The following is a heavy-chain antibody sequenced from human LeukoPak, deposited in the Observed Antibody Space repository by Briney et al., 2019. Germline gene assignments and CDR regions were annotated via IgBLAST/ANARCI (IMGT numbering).Heavy chain of an antibody. J-gene: IGHJ6*03. CDR1: GFTFSSYS. V-gene: IGHV3-21*01. CDR3: ARDGGSSGGHYYYYMDV. D-gene: IGHD3-22*01. Sequence: GGSLRLSSAASGFTFSSYSMNWVRQAPGKGLEWVSSISSSSSYIYYADSVKGRFTISRDNAKNSLYLQMNSLRAEDTAVYYCARDGGSSGGHYYYYMDVWGKGTTVTVSS. CDR2: ISSSSSYI.